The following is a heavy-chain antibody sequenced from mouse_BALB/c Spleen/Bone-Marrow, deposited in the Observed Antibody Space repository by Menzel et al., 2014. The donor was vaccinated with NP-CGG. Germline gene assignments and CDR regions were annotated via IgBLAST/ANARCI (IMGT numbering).Heavy chain of an antibody. CDR1: GFTFSNYW. CDR2: IRLKSNNYAT. V-gene: IGHV6-6*02. Sequence: EVHLVESGGGLVQPGGSMKLSCIASGFTFSNYWMNWVRQSPEKGLEWIAEIRLKSNNYATHYVESMKGRFTISRDDSKSSVYLQMNNLRTEDTGVYYCTRPFAYWGQGTLVTVSA. J-gene: IGHJ3*01. CDR3: TRPFAY.